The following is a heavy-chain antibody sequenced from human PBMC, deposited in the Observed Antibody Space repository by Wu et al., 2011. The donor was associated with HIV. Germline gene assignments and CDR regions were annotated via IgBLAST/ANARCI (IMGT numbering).Heavy chain of an antibody. V-gene: IGHV1-69*18. CDR1: GGTFSNYA. J-gene: IGHJ6*03. D-gene: IGHD1-26*01. CDR2: VIPSFRTT. CDR3: ARGRGRATVYYYYMDV. Sequence: QVQLVQSGAEVRKPGSSVKVSCKASGGTFSNYAVSWVRQAPGQGLEWMGRVIPSFRTTKYAQKFQGRVTITADESSGIAYMEVSSLTSEDTAVYYCARGRGRATVYYYYMDVWGKGTQVTVSS.